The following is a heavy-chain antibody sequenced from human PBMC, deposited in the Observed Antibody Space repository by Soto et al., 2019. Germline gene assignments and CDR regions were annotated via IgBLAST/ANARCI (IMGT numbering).Heavy chain of an antibody. CDR3: ARDGHSSSRPGWFDP. CDR1: GGSISSGGYY. Sequence: QVQLQESGPGLVKPSQTLSLTCTVSGGSISSGGYYWSWIRQHPGKGLEWIGYIYYSGSTYYNPSLKSRVTISVDTSKNQFSLKLSSVTAADTAVYYCARDGHSSSRPGWFDPWGQGTLVTVSS. J-gene: IGHJ5*02. D-gene: IGHD6-13*01. V-gene: IGHV4-31*03. CDR2: IYYSGST.